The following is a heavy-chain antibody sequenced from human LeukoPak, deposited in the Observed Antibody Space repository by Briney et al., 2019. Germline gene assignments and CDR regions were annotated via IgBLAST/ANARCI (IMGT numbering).Heavy chain of an antibody. Sequence: PGGSLRLSCAASGFTFSDYWMSWVRQAPGKGLEWVANIKGDGSEKYYVDPVKDRFTISRDNSKNTLYLQMNSLRAEDTAVYYCARSLRVRGVPDYMDVWGKGTTVTISS. CDR1: GFTFSDYW. J-gene: IGHJ6*03. D-gene: IGHD3-10*01. CDR2: IKGDGSEK. CDR3: ARSLRVRGVPDYMDV. V-gene: IGHV3-7*03.